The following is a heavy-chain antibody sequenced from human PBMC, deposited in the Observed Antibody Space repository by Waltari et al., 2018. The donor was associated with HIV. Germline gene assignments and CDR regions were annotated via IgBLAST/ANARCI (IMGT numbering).Heavy chain of an antibody. CDR3: ARGLMVRGAGYGMDV. V-gene: IGHV1-2*06. D-gene: IGHD3-10*01. J-gene: IGHJ6*02. Sequence: QVQLVQSGAEVKKPGASVKVSCKASGYTFTGYYMHWVRQAPGQGLEWMGRINPNSGGTNYAQKFQGRVTMTRDTSISTAYMELSRLRSDDTAVYYCARGLMVRGAGYGMDVWGQGTTVTVSS. CDR1: GYTFTGYY. CDR2: INPNSGGT.